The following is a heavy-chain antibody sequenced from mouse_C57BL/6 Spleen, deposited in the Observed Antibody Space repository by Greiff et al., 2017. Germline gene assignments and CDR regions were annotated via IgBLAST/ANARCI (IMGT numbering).Heavy chain of an antibody. CDR2: ISGGGGNT. V-gene: IGHV5-9*01. CDR3: ARLVYYYGSSYYLDY. CDR1: GFTFSSYT. D-gene: IGHD1-1*01. J-gene: IGHJ2*01. Sequence: EVKLVESGGGLVKPGGSLKLSCAASGFTFSSYTMSWVRQTPEKRLEWVATISGGGGNTYYPDSVKGRFTISRDNAKNTLYLQMSSLRSDDTALYYCARLVYYYGSSYYLDYWGQGTTLTVSS.